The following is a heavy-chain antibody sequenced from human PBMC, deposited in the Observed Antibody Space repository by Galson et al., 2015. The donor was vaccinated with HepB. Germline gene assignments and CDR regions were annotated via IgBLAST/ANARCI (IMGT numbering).Heavy chain of an antibody. CDR1: GFTFSSYA. D-gene: IGHD1-1*01. Sequence: SLRLSCAASGFTFSSYAMSWVRQAPGKGLEWVSAISGSGGSTYYADSVKGRFTISRDNSKNTLYLQMNSLRAEDTAVYYCAKFETGTTGPDYWGQGTLVTVSS. CDR3: AKFETGTTGPDY. CDR2: ISGSGGST. J-gene: IGHJ4*02. V-gene: IGHV3-23*01.